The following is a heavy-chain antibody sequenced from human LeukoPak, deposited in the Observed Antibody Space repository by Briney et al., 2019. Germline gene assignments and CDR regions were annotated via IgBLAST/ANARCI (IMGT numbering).Heavy chain of an antibody. J-gene: IGHJ4*02. CDR1: GFTVSSNY. V-gene: IGHV3-53*04. CDR3: ARGRVPGIAAALDY. D-gene: IGHD6-13*01. CDR2: IYSGSSST. Sequence: PGGSLRLSCAASGFTVSSNYMSWVRQAPGKGLEWVSVIYSGSSSTYYTDSVKGRFTISRHNSKNTLYLQMNSLRAEDTAVYYCARGRVPGIAAALDYWGQGTLVTVSS.